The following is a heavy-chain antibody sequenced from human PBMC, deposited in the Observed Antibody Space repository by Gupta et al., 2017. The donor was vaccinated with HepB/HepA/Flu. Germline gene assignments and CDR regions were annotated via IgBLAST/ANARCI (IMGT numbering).Heavy chain of an antibody. CDR2: IYKTGTT. CDR3: ACLDARGLAGHFDF. J-gene: IGHJ4*02. V-gene: IGHV4-39*01. Sequence: QLQLQESGPGLAKPSETLSLTCTVSGDSITNTNNYWGWIRQPPGKGLEWIGNIYKTGTTDYNPSLKSRVTIFVDTSKNQFSLKLNFVTAADMAVYYCACLDARGLAGHFDFWGQGILVTVSS. CDR1: GDSITNTNNY. D-gene: IGHD3/OR15-3a*01.